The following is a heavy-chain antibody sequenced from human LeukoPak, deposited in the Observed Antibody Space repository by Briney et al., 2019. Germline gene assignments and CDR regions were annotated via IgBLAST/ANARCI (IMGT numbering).Heavy chain of an antibody. J-gene: IGHJ6*02. D-gene: IGHD1-7*01. CDR1: GGTFSSYA. CDR2: IIPIFGTA. V-gene: IGHV1-69*13. CDR3: ARSLAGTTSKYYYYYGMDV. Sequence: ASVKVSFKASGGTFSSYAISWVRQAPGQGLEWMGGIIPIFGTANYAQKFQGRVTITADESTSTAYMELSSLRSEDTAVYYCARSLAGTTSKYYYYYGMDVWGQGTTVTVSS.